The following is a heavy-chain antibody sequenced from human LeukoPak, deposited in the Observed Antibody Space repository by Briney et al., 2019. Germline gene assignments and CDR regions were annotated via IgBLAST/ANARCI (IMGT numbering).Heavy chain of an antibody. V-gene: IGHV5-51*01. J-gene: IGHJ6*03. Sequence: GESLKISCKGSGYSFTSYWIGWVRQMPGKGLEWMGIIYPGDSDTRYSPSFQGQVTISADKSISTAYLQWSSLKASDTAMYYCARHVLAVAGDYYYYYMDVWGKGTMVTVSS. CDR3: ARHVLAVAGDYYYYYMDV. D-gene: IGHD6-19*01. CDR2: IYPGDSDT. CDR1: GYSFTSYW.